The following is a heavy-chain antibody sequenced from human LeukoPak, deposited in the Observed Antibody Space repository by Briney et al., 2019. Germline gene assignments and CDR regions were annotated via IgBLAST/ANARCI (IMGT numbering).Heavy chain of an antibody. J-gene: IGHJ4*02. CDR2: INSDGSSS. D-gene: IGHD2-21*01. V-gene: IGHV3-74*01. CDR3: AICFSGCDY. CDR1: GFPFNTFW. Sequence: GGSLGLSWVISGFPFNTFWMHWFRQPPGEGLVWVSRINSDGSSSAYADSVEGRFTISRSDAKNVLYLHMNSLRADDTAVYYCAICFSGCDYWGQGTLVTVSS.